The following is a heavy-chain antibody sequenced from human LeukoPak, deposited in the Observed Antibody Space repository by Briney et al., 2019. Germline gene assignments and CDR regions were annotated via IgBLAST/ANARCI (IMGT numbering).Heavy chain of an antibody. J-gene: IGHJ6*02. V-gene: IGHV3-74*01. CDR3: AKDYYDSSGYGYYYYGMDV. CDR2: INSDGSIT. Sequence: GGSLRLSCAASGFTFTTYWMHWVRQAPGKGLVWVSHINSDGSITSYADSVKGRFTISRDNSKHTLYLQMNSLRAEDTAVYYCAKDYYDSSGYGYYYYGMDVWGQGTTVTVSS. CDR1: GFTFTTYW. D-gene: IGHD3-22*01.